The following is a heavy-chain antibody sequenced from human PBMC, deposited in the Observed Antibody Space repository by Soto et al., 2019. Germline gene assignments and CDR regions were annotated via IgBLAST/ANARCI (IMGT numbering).Heavy chain of an antibody. Sequence: SETLSLTCTVSGGSISSYYWSWVRQPPGKGLEWIGNIYYSGSTNYNPSLKSRVTISVDTSKNQFSLKLSSVTAADTAVYYCARLNGDLYFDYWGQGTLVTVSS. J-gene: IGHJ4*02. CDR1: GGSISSYY. V-gene: IGHV4-59*08. CDR2: IYYSGST. CDR3: ARLNGDLYFDY. D-gene: IGHD4-17*01.